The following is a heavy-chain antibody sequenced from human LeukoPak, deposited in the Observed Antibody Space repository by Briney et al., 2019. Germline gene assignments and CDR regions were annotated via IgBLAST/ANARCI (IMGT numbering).Heavy chain of an antibody. CDR3: ARDLGQHVYYYYGMDV. J-gene: IGHJ6*02. CDR1: GYTFTGYY. V-gene: IGHV1-2*02. Sequence: ASVKVSCKASGYTFTGYYMHWVRQAPGQGLEWMGWINPNSGGTNYAQKFQGRVTMTRDTSISTAYMELSRLRSDDTAVYYCARDLGQHVYYYYGMDVWGQGTTVTVSS. CDR2: INPNSGGT. D-gene: IGHD6-6*01.